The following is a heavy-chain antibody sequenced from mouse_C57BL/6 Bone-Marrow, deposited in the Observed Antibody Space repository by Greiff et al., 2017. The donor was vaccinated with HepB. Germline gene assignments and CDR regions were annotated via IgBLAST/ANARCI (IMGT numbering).Heavy chain of an antibody. CDR2: ISSGGDYI. J-gene: IGHJ1*03. V-gene: IGHV5-9-1*02. CDR3: TRDDDYDSYWYFDV. Sequence: EVKLMESGEGLVKPGGSLKLSCAASGFTFSSYAMSWVRQTPEKRLEWVAYISSGGDYIYYADTVKGRFTISRDNARNTLYLQMSSLKSEDTAMYYCTRDDDYDSYWYFDVWGTGTTVTVSS. CDR1: GFTFSSYA. D-gene: IGHD2-4*01.